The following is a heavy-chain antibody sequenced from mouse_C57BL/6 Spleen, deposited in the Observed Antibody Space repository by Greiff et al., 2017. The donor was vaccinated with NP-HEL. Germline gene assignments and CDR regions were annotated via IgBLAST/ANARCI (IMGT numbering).Heavy chain of an antibody. CDR3: AILYYDYERSYWYFDV. D-gene: IGHD2-4*01. CDR1: GYTFTSYW. CDR2: IHPSDSDT. J-gene: IGHJ1*03. Sequence: QVQLKQPGAELVKPGASVKVSCKASGYTFTSYWMHWVKQRPGQGLEWIGRIHPSDSDTNYNQKFKGKATLTVDKSSSTAYMQLSSLTSEDSAVYYCAILYYDYERSYWYFDVWGTGTTVAVSS. V-gene: IGHV1-74*01.